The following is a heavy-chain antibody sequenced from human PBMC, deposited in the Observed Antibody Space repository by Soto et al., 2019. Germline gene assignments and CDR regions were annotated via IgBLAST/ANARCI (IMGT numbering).Heavy chain of an antibody. CDR2: IIAIFGTA. D-gene: IGHD1-26*01. Sequence: SLRVPCNASGGTFSSYAISWVRQAPGQGLQWMGGIIAIFGTANYAQKFQGRVTITADKSTSTAYMELSSLRSEDTAVYYCARDYGSYEYSGSYYPDYSGWFDPWAQGTLVPVSS. CDR1: GGTFSSYA. CDR3: ARDYGSYEYSGSYYPDYSGWFDP. V-gene: IGHV1-69*06. J-gene: IGHJ5*02.